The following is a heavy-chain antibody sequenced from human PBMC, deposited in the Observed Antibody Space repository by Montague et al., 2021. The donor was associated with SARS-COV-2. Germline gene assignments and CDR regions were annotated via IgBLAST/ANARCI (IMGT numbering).Heavy chain of an antibody. Sequence: CAISGDSVSSNIATWNWIRQSPSRGLEWLGRTYYRSKWYNDYAESVKSRITIDPDTSKHQFSLHLNSVTPEDTAVYYCARIPVCSKYYCDFWGQGTLVTVSS. V-gene: IGHV6-1*01. J-gene: IGHJ4*02. CDR3: ARIPVCSKYYCDF. D-gene: IGHD2-2*01. CDR2: TYYRSKWYN. CDR1: GDSVSSNIAT.